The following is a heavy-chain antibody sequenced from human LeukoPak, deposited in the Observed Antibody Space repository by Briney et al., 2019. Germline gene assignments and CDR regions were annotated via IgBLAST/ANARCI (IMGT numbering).Heavy chain of an antibody. D-gene: IGHD3-22*01. J-gene: IGHJ6*02. V-gene: IGHV3-30*18. CDR3: AKEDVAYYDRNYYYGMDV. CDR1: GFTFSSYG. CDR2: ISYDGSNK. Sequence: GRSLRPSCAASGFTFSSYGMGWVRQAPGEGLEWGAVISYDGSNKYYAASVKGRFTISRDNSKNTLYLQMNSLRAEDTAVYYCAKEDVAYYDRNYYYGMDVWGQGTTVTVSS.